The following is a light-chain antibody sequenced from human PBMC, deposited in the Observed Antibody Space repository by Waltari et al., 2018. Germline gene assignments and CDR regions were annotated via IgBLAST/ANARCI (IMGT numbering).Light chain of an antibody. CDR3: CSYTVPNNLI. V-gene: IGLV2-8*01. CDR2: EVS. Sequence: QSALTQPPSASGSPGRSVTISCTGTRSDIGAFNSASWYQHHPGKAPKLIIYEVSKRPSGVPDRFSGSKSGNTASLTVSGLQAEDEAVFFCCSYTVPNNLIFGGGTKLTVL. J-gene: IGLJ2*01. CDR1: RSDIGAFNS.